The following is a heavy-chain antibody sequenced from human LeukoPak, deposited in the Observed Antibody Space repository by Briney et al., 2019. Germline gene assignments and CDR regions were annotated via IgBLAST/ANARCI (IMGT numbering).Heavy chain of an antibody. CDR2: INTDGSST. V-gene: IGHV3-74*01. J-gene: IGHJ4*02. D-gene: IGHD1-26*01. CDR1: GFTFSSYS. Sequence: QPGGSLRLSCAASGFTFSSYSMNWVRQAPGKGLVCVSRINTDGSSTVYADSVKGRFTISRDNDKNTLYLQMNSLRAEDTAVYYCVRNNSGLYWGQGTLVTVSS. CDR3: VRNNSGLY.